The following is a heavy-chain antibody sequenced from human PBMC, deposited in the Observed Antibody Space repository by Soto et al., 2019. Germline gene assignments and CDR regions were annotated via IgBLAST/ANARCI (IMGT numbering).Heavy chain of an antibody. CDR2: IYYSGST. Sequence: TSETLSLTCTVSGGSVSSGSYYWSWIRQPPGKGLEWIGYIYYSGSTNYNPSLKSRVTISVDTSKNQFSLKLSSVTAADTAVYYCARSITMVRGVITLHDYWGQGTLVTV. J-gene: IGHJ4*02. CDR1: GGSVSSGSYY. V-gene: IGHV4-61*01. CDR3: ARSITMVRGVITLHDY. D-gene: IGHD3-10*01.